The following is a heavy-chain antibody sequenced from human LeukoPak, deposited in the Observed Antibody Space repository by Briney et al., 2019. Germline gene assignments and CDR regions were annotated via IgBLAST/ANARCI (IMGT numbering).Heavy chain of an antibody. Sequence: PGGSLRLSCAASGFTFSSCSMNWVRQAPGKGLEWVSYISSSSSTIYYADSVKGRFTISRDNAKNSLYLQMNSLRAEDTAVYYCARDYDILTGYPTPYNWFDPWGQGTLVTVSS. CDR3: ARDYDILTGYPTPYNWFDP. CDR2: ISSSSSTI. J-gene: IGHJ5*02. CDR1: GFTFSSCS. D-gene: IGHD3-9*01. V-gene: IGHV3-48*04.